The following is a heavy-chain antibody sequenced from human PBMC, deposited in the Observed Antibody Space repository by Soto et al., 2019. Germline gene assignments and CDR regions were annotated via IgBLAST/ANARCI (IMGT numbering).Heavy chain of an antibody. CDR1: GFTFRSFA. V-gene: IGHV3-30*04. J-gene: IGHJ4*02. Sequence: QVQLVESGGGVVQPGRSLRLSCTASGFTFRSFAMHWVRQAPGKGLEWLALVSFDGRNKYYADSVKGRFTISRDNSNCTVFLQMTVLRSEDTGVYYCARPAGPFDYWCQGTVVTVSS. CDR3: ARPAGPFDY. CDR2: VSFDGRNK.